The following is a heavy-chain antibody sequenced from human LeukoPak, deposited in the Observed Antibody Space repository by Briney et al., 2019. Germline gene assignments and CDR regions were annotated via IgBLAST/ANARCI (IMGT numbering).Heavy chain of an antibody. CDR1: GYSFTSYW. CDR3: ARVVYSSSSYHYYYGMDV. V-gene: IGHV5-51*01. Sequence: GESLKISCKGSGYSFTSYWIGWVRQMPGKGLEWMGIIYPGDSDTRYSPSFQGQVTISADKSISTAYLQWSSLKASDTAMFYCARVVYSSSSYHYYYGMDVWGQGTTVTVSS. CDR2: IYPGDSDT. D-gene: IGHD6-6*01. J-gene: IGHJ6*02.